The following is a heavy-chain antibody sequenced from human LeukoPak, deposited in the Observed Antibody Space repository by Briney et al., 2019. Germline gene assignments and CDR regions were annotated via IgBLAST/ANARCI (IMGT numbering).Heavy chain of an antibody. V-gene: IGHV3-23*01. J-gene: IGHJ3*02. Sequence: GGSLRLSCVASGFTFSTYEMKWVRQAPGKGLEWVSSISGSGTNTYYADSVKGRFTISRDNSKNTLYLQMNSLRAEDTAVYYCAKAHGLQSATSNYAFHIWGQGTMVTVSS. CDR2: ISGSGTNT. CDR1: GFTFSTYE. CDR3: AKAHGLQSATSNYAFHI. D-gene: IGHD1-1*01.